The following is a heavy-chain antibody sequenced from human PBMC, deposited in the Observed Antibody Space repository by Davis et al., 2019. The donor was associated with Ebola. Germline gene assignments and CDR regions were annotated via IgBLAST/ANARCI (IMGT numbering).Heavy chain of an antibody. J-gene: IGHJ3*01. CDR3: ASPIPSLVGTTTEHAFDV. CDR1: GASTNGASLY. Sequence: PSETLSLTCIVSGASTNGASLYWDWIRQAPGKGREWIGTMYHSGSTHYNPSFKGRVTISVDTSKNQFSLRLTSVTAADTAVYYCASPIPSLVGTTTEHAFDVWGQGTLVIVSS. CDR2: MYHSGST. D-gene: IGHD1-26*01. V-gene: IGHV4-39*01.